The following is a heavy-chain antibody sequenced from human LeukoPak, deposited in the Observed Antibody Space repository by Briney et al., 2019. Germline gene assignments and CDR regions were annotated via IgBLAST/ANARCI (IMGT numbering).Heavy chain of an antibody. CDR3: AKGGKWDVTSFDY. CDR1: GFTFTSYS. V-gene: IGHV3-23*01. D-gene: IGHD1-26*01. Sequence: GGSLRLSCAASGFTFTSYSMNWVRQAPGKGLEWVSTISGGGGSTYYADSVKGRFTIPSDNSKNTLYLQVNSLRAEDTAVYYCAKGGKWDVTSFDYWGQGTLVTVSS. J-gene: IGHJ4*02. CDR2: ISGGGGST.